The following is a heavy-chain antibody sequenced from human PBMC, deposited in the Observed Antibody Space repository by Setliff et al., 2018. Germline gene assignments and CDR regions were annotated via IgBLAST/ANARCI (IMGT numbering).Heavy chain of an antibody. CDR2: IYYSGST. CDR3: ARDLTYYDFWSGYYSPRAFDI. V-gene: IGHV4-59*12. J-gene: IGHJ3*02. Sequence: SETLSLTCTVSGGSIRSYWWSWIRQPPGKGLEWIGYIYYSGSTMYNPSPKSRVTISVDKSKNQFSLELSSVTAADTAVYYCARDLTYYDFWSGYYSPRAFDIWGQGTMVTVSS. CDR1: GGSIRSYW. D-gene: IGHD3-3*01.